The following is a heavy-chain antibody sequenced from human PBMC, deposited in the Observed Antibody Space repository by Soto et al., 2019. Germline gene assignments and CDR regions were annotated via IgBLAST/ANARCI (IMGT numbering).Heavy chain of an antibody. V-gene: IGHV3-21*01. CDR3: ARDAVVTYYFDY. J-gene: IGHJ4*02. CDR2: ISSSSSYI. D-gene: IGHD2-15*01. CDR1: GFTFSSYS. Sequence: EVQLVESGGGLVKPGGSLRLSYAASGFTFSSYSMNWVRQAPGKGLEWVSSISSSSSYIYYADSVKGRFTISRDNAKNSLYLQMNSLRAEDTAVYYCARDAVVTYYFDYWGQGTLVTVSS.